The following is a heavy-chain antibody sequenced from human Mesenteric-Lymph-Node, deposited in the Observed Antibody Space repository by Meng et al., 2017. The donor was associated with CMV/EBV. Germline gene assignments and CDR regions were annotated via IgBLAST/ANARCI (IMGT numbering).Heavy chain of an antibody. Sequence: GESLKISCAASGFTFSSYGMHWVRQAPGKGLEWVAFIRYDGSNKYYADSVKGRFTISRDNSKNTLYLQMNSLRAEDTAVYYCARDQAGTPMGWFDSWGQGTLVTVSS. V-gene: IGHV3-30*02. J-gene: IGHJ5*01. D-gene: IGHD3-10*01. CDR3: ARDQAGTPMGWFDS. CDR2: IRYDGSNK. CDR1: GFTFSSYG.